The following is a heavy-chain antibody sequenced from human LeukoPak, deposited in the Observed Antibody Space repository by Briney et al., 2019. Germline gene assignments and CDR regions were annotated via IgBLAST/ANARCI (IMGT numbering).Heavy chain of an antibody. CDR2: FDPEDGET. CDR3: ARDGRDGYNFDY. V-gene: IGHV1-24*01. J-gene: IGHJ4*02. D-gene: IGHD5-24*01. Sequence: GASVKVSCKVSGYTLTELSMHWVRQAPAKGLEWMGGFDPEDGETIYAQKFQGRVTMTRDTSTSTVYMELSSLRSEDTAVYYCARDGRDGYNFDYWGQGTRVTVSS. CDR1: GYTLTELS.